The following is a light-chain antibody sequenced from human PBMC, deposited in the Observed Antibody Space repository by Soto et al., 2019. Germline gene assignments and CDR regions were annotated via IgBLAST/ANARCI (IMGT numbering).Light chain of an antibody. CDR1: RSDVGGYNY. CDR2: VLS. Sequence: QSVLTQSASVSASPGQSIAISCTGTRSDVGGYNYVSWYQQHPGKAPTLLFYVLSNRPSGVSNRFSGSKSGNTASLTISGLLSYFFADYYSTSYSTISTYVF. J-gene: IGLJ1*01. CDR3: TSYSTISTYV. V-gene: IGLV2-14*01.